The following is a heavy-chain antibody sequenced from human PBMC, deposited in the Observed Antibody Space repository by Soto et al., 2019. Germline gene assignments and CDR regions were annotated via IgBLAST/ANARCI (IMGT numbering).Heavy chain of an antibody. CDR1: GGSISSYY. J-gene: IGHJ1*01. CDR3: ARGATFGGFIVTQYFQH. CDR2: IYYSGST. Sequence: PSETLSLTCTVSGGSISSYYWSWIRQPPGKGLEWIGYIYYSGSTNYNPSLKSRVTISVDTSKNQFSLKLSSVTAADTAVYYCARGATFGGFIVTQYFQHWGQGTLVTVSS. V-gene: IGHV4-59*01. D-gene: IGHD3-16*02.